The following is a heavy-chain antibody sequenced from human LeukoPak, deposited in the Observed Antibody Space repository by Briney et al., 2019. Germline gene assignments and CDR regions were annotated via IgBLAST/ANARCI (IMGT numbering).Heavy chain of an antibody. J-gene: IGHJ4*02. Sequence: GGSLRLSCASSGFTFSDYAMHWVRQAPGKGLEWVAVISYDGSNTFYADSVKGRFTISRDTSKNTLYMEMNSLRTEDTAVYYCARVRGSGSYYYFDYWGQGTLVTVSS. CDR1: GFTFSDYA. V-gene: IGHV3-30-3*01. CDR3: ARVRGSGSYYYFDY. CDR2: ISYDGSNT. D-gene: IGHD3-10*01.